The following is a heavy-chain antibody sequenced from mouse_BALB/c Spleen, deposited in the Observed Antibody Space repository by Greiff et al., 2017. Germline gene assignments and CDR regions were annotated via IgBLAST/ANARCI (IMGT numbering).Heavy chain of an antibody. CDR3: ARRAYGSSWYFDV. D-gene: IGHD1-1*01. CDR1: GYSFTSYY. V-gene: IGHV1S135*01. J-gene: IGHJ1*01. Sequence: VQLQQSGPELMKPGASVKISCKASGYSFTSYYMHWVKQSHGKSLEWIGYIDPFNGGTSYNQKFKGKATLTVDKSSSTAYMHLSSLTSEDSAVYYCARRAYGSSWYFDVWGAGTTVTVSS. CDR2: IDPFNGGT.